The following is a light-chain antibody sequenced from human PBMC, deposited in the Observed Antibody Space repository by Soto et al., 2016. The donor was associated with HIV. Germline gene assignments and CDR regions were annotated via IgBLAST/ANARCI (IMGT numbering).Light chain of an antibody. CDR1: NIGSKS. CDR2: DDS. CDR3: QVWDTSSDHVV. J-gene: IGLJ2*01. V-gene: IGLV3-21*03. Sequence: SYVLTQPPSVSVAPGKTARITCGGNNIGSKSVHWYQQKPGQAPVLVVYDDSDRPSGIPDRFSGANSGNTATLTISSVEAGDEADYYCQVWDTSSDHVVFGGGTKLSVL.